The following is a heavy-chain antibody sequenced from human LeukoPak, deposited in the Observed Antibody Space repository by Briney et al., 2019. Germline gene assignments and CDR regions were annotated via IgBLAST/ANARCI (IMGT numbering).Heavy chain of an antibody. CDR2: INPDSGDT. CDR1: GYTFTGYY. J-gene: IGHJ3*02. CDR3: AIMGATFDI. V-gene: IGHV1-2*02. Sequence: ASVKVSCKASGYTFTGYYMHWVRQAPGQGLEWMGSINPDSGDTNYAQNLQGRVTMTRDTSINTAYLDLSRLRSDDTAVYYCAIMGATFDIWGQGTNVTVSS. D-gene: IGHD2-8*01.